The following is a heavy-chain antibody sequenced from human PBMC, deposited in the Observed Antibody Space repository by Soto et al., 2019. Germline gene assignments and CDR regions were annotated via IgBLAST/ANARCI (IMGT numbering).Heavy chain of an antibody. D-gene: IGHD2-2*01. CDR1: GYTFTRYT. V-gene: IGHV3-7*01. CDR3: ASNYCSSTSCYYGMDV. Sequence: ASVKVSCKASGYTFTRYTMNWVRQAPGKGLEWVANIKQDGSEKYYVDSVKGRFTISRDNAKNSLYLQMNSLRAEDTAVYYCASNYCSSTSCYYGMDVWGQGTTVTVSS. CDR2: IKQDGSEK. J-gene: IGHJ6*02.